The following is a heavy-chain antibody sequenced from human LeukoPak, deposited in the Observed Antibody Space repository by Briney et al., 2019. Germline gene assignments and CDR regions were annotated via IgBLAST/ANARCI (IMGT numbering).Heavy chain of an antibody. D-gene: IGHD3-10*01. CDR3: AREGMVRGVNFDY. CDR1: GFTFSSYW. CDR2: INSDGSST. Sequence: PGGSLRLSCAASGFTFSSYWMHWVRQAPGKGLVWVSRINSDGSSTSYADSVKGRFTISRDNAKNSLYLQMNSLRAEDTAVYYCAREGMVRGVNFDYWGQGTLVTVSS. J-gene: IGHJ4*02. V-gene: IGHV3-74*01.